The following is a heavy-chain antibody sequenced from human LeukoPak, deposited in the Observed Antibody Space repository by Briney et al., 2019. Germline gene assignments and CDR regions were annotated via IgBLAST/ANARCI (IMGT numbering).Heavy chain of an antibody. V-gene: IGHV3-7*01. CDR3: ARSPAPSLYGMDV. Sequence: PGGSLRLSCAASGFTFSSYWMSWVRQAPGKGLEWVANIKQDGSEKYYVDSVKGRFTISRDNAKNSLYLQMNSLRAEDTAVYYCARSPAPSLYGMDVWGQGTTVTVSS. CDR2: IKQDGSEK. J-gene: IGHJ6*02. CDR1: GFTFSSYW.